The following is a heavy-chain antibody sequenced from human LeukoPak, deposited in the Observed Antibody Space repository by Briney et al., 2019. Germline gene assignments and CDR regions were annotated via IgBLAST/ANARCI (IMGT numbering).Heavy chain of an antibody. V-gene: IGHV3-23*01. Sequence: PGGSLRLSCAASGFTFSSYAMSWVRQAPGKGLEWVSAISASGGSTYYADSVKGRFTISRDNSKNTLYLQMNSLRAEDTAVYYCAKNYDSSGSLDAFDIWGQGTMVTVSS. CDR3: AKNYDSSGSLDAFDI. CDR2: ISASGGST. D-gene: IGHD3-22*01. CDR1: GFTFSSYA. J-gene: IGHJ3*02.